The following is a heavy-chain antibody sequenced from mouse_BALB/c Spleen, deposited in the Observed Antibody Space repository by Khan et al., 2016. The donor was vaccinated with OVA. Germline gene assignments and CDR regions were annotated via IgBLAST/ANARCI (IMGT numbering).Heavy chain of an antibody. CDR1: SFTISSYD. V-gene: IGHV5-6-3*01. D-gene: IGHD3-1*01. CDR3: ATRAI. Sequence: EVELVESGAGLVQPGASLKRSCAASSFTISSYDIHSVRQTPDKRLELVATIDRNGGSTEYPASVQRRSTISGDNANNAPYLQLRSLKSEDTARYYCATRAIWGQGTTLTVSS. CDR2: IDRNGGST. J-gene: IGHJ2*01.